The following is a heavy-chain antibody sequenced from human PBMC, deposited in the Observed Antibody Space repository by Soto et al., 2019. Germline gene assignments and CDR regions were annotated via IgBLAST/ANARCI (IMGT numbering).Heavy chain of an antibody. CDR2: ISDRGDRT. D-gene: IGHD3-10*01. Sequence: EVQVLESGGGLVQPGGSLRLSCAASGFTFSSYAMNWVRQAPGKGLEWVSAISDRGDRTYFTDSVKGRFTISRDNSKNTLYLQMNSLRAEDTAVYYCAKIFLSGLLCFGVLSTVDSWGQGTLVIVSS. V-gene: IGHV3-23*01. J-gene: IGHJ4*02. CDR1: GFTFSSYA. CDR3: AKIFLSGLLCFGVLSTVDS.